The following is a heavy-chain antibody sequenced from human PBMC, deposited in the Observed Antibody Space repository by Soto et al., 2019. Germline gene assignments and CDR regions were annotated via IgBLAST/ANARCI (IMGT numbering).Heavy chain of an antibody. CDR3: ATPLLYCPNGICFDL. CDR2: IYYSGDT. J-gene: IGHJ4*02. V-gene: IGHV4-39*01. D-gene: IGHD2-8*01. CDR1: GGSMVSSSYF. Sequence: PSETLSLTCTVSGGSMVSSSYFFGWMRQPPGKGLEWLGTIYYSGDTLYNPSLKSRVTMSIDTSKNQVSVKLSSVTAADTAVYYCATPLLYCPNGICFDLWGQGTLVTVSS.